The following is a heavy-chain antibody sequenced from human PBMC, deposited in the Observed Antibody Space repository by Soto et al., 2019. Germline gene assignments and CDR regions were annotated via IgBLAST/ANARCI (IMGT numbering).Heavy chain of an antibody. V-gene: IGHV1-69*08. Sequence: QVQLVQSGAEVKKPGSSVKVSCKASGGTFSPYTINWVRQAPGQGLEWMGRIIPFHGVTNYAQKFQARVINTADKSTSTAYMELSGLRFEDTAMYYCTRDWEITVSTWSFGGFWGRGTLVTVSS. CDR1: GGTFSPYT. CDR2: IIPFHGVT. D-gene: IGHD3-10*01. CDR3: TRDWEITVSTWSFGGF. J-gene: IGHJ4*02.